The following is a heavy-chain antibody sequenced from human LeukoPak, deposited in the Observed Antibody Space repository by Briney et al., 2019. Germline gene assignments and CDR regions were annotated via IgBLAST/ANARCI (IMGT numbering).Heavy chain of an antibody. J-gene: IGHJ4*02. CDR2: IYYSGST. CDR3: ARLKADYRLDY. CDR1: GVSISSYY. Sequence: PSETLSLTCTVSGVSISSYYWSWVRQPPGKGLEWIGYIYYSGSTNYNPSLKSRVTISVDTSKNQFSLKLSSVTAADTAVYYCARLKADYRLDYWGQGTLVTVSS. D-gene: IGHD4-11*01. V-gene: IGHV4-59*01.